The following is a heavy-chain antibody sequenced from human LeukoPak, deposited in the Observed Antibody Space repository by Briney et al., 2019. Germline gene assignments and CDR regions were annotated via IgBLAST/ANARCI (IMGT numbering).Heavy chain of an antibody. Sequence: GGSLRLSCAASGFTFSSYSMNWVRQAPGKGLEWVSSISSSSSYIYYADSVKGRFTISRANSKNTLYLQMNSPRAEDTAVYYCPKDTLLWLYYFDYWGQGTLVTVSS. V-gene: IGHV3-21*04. CDR1: GFTFSSYS. J-gene: IGHJ4*02. CDR3: PKDTLLWLYYFDY. D-gene: IGHD3-10*01. CDR2: ISSSSSYI.